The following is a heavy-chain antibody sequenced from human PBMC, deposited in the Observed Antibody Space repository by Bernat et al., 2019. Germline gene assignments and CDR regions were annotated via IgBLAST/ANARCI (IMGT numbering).Heavy chain of an antibody. D-gene: IGHD6-19*01. J-gene: IGHJ4*01. CDR3: ACDEGVAGTGYGDY. Sequence: QVQLVESGGGVVQPGRSLRLSCAASGFTFSCYGMHWVRQAPGKGLEWVAVIWYDGSNKYYADSVKGRFTISRDNSKNTLYLQMNSLRAEDTAVYYCACDEGVAGTGYGDYWGQGTLVTVSS. CDR1: GFTFSCYG. CDR2: IWYDGSNK. V-gene: IGHV3-33*01.